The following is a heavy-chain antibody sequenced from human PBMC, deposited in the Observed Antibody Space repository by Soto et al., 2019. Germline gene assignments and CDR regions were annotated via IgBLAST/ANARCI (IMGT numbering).Heavy chain of an antibody. V-gene: IGHV4-4*02. CDR1: GGSISSSNW. CDR2: IYHSGST. D-gene: IGHD3-22*01. CDR3: ARTRANYDSSGYVFDY. J-gene: IGHJ4*02. Sequence: PSETLSLTCAVSGGSISSSNWWSWVRQPPGKGLEWIGEIYHSGSTNYNPSLKSRVTISVDKSKNQFSLKLSSVTAADTAVYYCARTRANYDSSGYVFDYWGQGTLVTVSS.